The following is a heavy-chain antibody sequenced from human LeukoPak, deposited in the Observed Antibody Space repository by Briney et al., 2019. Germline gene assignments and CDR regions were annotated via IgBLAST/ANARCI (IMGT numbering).Heavy chain of an antibody. V-gene: IGHV3-74*01. CDR3: ASDRVFYGLDV. CDR2: IKSDGSET. Sequence: VQPGGSLRLSCAASGFTFSSYWMHWVRQAPGKGLMWVSRIKSDGSETSYADSAKGRFAISRDNARNTLYLQMNSLRPEDTAIYYCASDRVFYGLDVWGQGTTVTVSS. CDR1: GFTFSSYW. J-gene: IGHJ6*02.